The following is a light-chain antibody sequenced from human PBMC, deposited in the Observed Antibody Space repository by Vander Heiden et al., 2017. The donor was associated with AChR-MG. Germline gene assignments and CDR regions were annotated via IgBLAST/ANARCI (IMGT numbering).Light chain of an antibody. Sequence: EIVLTQSPGTLPLSPGERGTLSCRASRSISSSYLAWYHQKPGQSPRLLIYGASSRATGIPDRFRGSGSGTDFTLTISRLEPEDFGVYYCQQYGNSPLTFGGGTKVEIK. CDR3: QQYGNSPLT. CDR1: RSISSSY. J-gene: IGKJ4*01. V-gene: IGKV3-20*01. CDR2: GAS.